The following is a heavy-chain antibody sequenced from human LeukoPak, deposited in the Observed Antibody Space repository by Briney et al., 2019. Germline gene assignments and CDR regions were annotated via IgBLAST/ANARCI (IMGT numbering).Heavy chain of an antibody. Sequence: PETLSLTCTVSGGSISSYYWSWIRQPPGKGLEWIGYIYYSGSTNYNPSPKSRVTISVDTSKNQFSLKLSSVTAADTAVYYCARDSSGWSGFDYWGQGTLVTVSS. J-gene: IGHJ4*02. CDR2: IYYSGST. V-gene: IGHV4-59*01. CDR3: ARDSSGWSGFDY. D-gene: IGHD6-19*01. CDR1: GGSISSYY.